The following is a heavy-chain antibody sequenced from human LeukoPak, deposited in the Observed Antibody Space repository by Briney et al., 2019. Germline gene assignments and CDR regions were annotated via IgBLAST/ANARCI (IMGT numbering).Heavy chain of an antibody. CDR1: GFTFSSYW. V-gene: IGHV3-74*01. CDR2: INSDGSST. D-gene: IGHD3-22*01. J-gene: IGHJ4*02. Sequence: TGGSLRLSCAASGFTFSSYWMPWVRQAPGKGLVWVSRINSDGSSTSYADSVKGRFTISRDNSKNTLYLQMNSLRAEDTAVYYCARDPYNYYDSSGYSPDYWGQGTLVTVSS. CDR3: ARDPYNYYDSSGYSPDY.